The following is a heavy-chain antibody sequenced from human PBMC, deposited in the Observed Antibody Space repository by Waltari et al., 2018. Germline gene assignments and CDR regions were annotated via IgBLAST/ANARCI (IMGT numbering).Heavy chain of an antibody. V-gene: IGHV4-39*01. CDR2: IYYSGST. Sequence: QLQLQESGPGLVKPSETLSLTCTVSGGSISSSSYYWGWIRQPPGKGLEWIGSIYYSGSTTNNPSLKVRVTISVDTSKTQFSMKLSSGTAAETAVYYGAGNNYNDSSGPLVDYWGQGTLVTVSS. J-gene: IGHJ4*02. D-gene: IGHD3-22*01. CDR3: AGNNYNDSSGPLVDY. CDR1: GGSISSSSYY.